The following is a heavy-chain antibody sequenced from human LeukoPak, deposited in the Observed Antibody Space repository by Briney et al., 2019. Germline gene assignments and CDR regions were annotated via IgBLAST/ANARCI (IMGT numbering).Heavy chain of an antibody. J-gene: IGHJ4*02. Sequence: PSETLSLTCAVSGGSISSGGYSWSWIRQPPGKGLEWIGYIYHSGSTYYNPSLKSRVTISVDRSKNQFSLKLSSVTAADTAVYYCASYSSWDNGLDYWGQGTLVTVSS. CDR1: GGSISSGGYS. CDR3: ASYSSWDNGLDY. V-gene: IGHV4-30-2*01. CDR2: IYHSGST. D-gene: IGHD4-11*01.